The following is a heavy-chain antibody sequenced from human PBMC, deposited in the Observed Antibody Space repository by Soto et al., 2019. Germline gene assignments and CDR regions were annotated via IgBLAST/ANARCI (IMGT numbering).Heavy chain of an antibody. CDR3: ARLQVARGWFDP. CDR2: IYYSGST. J-gene: IGHJ5*02. CDR1: GGSISSGDYY. D-gene: IGHD2-8*02. V-gene: IGHV4-30-4*01. Sequence: SETLSLTCTVSGGSISSGDYYWSWIRQPPGKGLEWIGYIYYSGSTYYNPSLKSRVTISVDTSKNQFSLKLSSVTAADTAVYYCARLQVARGWFDPWGQGTLVTVSS.